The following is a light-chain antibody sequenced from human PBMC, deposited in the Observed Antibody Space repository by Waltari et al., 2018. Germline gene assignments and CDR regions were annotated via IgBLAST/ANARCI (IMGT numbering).Light chain of an antibody. CDR2: VNSDGSH. V-gene: IGLV4-69*01. Sequence: QLVLTQSPSASASLGASVKLTCTLSSGHSSNVIAWLQQQPEKGPRYLMKVNSDGSHSKGDEIPDRFSGSSSGAGRYLTISSLQSEDEADYDCQTGGHGTWVFGGGTKLTVL. CDR1: SGHSSNV. J-gene: IGLJ3*02. CDR3: QTGGHGTWV.